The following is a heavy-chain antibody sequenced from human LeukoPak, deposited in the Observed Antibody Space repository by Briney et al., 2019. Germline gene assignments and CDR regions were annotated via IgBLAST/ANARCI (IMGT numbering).Heavy chain of an antibody. CDR2: ISGDGAST. CDR3: AKGFQWLLHY. Sequence: GGSLRLSCAASGFTFDDYAMHWVRQAPGKGLEWVSLISGDGASTFYADSVRGRFTISRDNSKNSLYLQLNSLITEDTALYYCAKGFQWLLHYWGQGTLVTVSS. CDR1: GFTFDDYA. J-gene: IGHJ4*02. V-gene: IGHV3-43*02. D-gene: IGHD6-19*01.